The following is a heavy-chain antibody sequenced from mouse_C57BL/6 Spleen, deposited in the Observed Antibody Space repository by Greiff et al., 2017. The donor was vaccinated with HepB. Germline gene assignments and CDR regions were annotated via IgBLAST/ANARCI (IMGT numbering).Heavy chain of an antibody. J-gene: IGHJ4*01. CDR1: GYTFTDYA. CDR2: ISTYYGDA. CDR3: GITTVVATHNPYLHYYAMDY. V-gene: IGHV1-67*01. Sequence: QVQLQQSGPELVRPGVSVKISCKGSGYTFTDYAMHWVKQSHAKSLEWIGVISTYYGDASYNQKFKDKATMTVDKSSSTAYMELARLTSEDSAVYYCGITTVVATHNPYLHYYAMDYWGQGTSVTVSS. D-gene: IGHD1-1*01.